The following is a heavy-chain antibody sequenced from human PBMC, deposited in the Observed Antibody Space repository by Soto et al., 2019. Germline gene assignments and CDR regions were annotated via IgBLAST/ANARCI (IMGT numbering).Heavy chain of an antibody. CDR2: INSDGSST. Sequence: GSVRLSCAASGFTFRSYWMQWVRQAPGKGLVWVSWINSDGSSTSYADSVKGRFTISRDNAKNTLYLQMNSLRAEDTAVYYCASGGSSLNFDSWGQGTLVTVSS. V-gene: IGHV3-74*01. D-gene: IGHD6-6*01. CDR3: ASGGSSLNFDS. CDR1: GFTFRSYW. J-gene: IGHJ4*02.